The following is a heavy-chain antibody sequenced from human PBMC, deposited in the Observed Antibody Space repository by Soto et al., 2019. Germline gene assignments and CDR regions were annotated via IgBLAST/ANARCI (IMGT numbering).Heavy chain of an antibody. Sequence: QVQLVQSGAEVKKPGSSVKVSCKASGGTFSSYAISWVRQAPGQGLEWMGGIIPIFGTANYAQKFQGRVTITADESTSTAYMGLGSLRSEDTAVYYWAGGGGAGIVVVGSFDYWGQGTLVTVSS. CDR1: GGTFSSYA. V-gene: IGHV1-69*01. J-gene: IGHJ4*02. D-gene: IGHD2-15*01. CDR2: IIPIFGTA. CDR3: AGGGGAGIVVVGSFDY.